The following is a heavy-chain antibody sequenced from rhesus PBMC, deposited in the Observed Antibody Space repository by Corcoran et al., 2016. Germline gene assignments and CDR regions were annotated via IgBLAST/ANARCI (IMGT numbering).Heavy chain of an antibody. Sequence: EVQLVETGGGLVQPGGSLKLSCAASGFTFRSYGMSGVRQAPGKGLEWVSAINSGGGSTYYAYSVKGRFAISRDNSKNTLSLQMNSLRAEDTAVYYCAKDHSYGNYGGYFDYWGQGVLVTVSS. D-gene: IGHD4-35*01. CDR2: INSGGGST. V-gene: IGHV3S5*01. CDR1: GFTFRSYG. J-gene: IGHJ4*01. CDR3: AKDHSYGNYGGYFDY.